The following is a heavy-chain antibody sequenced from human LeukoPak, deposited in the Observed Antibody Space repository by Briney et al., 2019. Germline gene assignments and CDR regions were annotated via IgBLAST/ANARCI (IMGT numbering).Heavy chain of an antibody. V-gene: IGHV3-23*01. CDR2: ISGTGSST. J-gene: IGHJ5*02. D-gene: IGHD2-2*02. CDR3: AKASVAIPQYCNS. Sequence: GSLRLSCEASGFTFGNYAINWVRQAPGKGLEWVSTISGTGSSTYYADSAKGRFTISRDNSKDTLFLQLNSLTAADTAMYFYAKASVAIPQYCNSWGQGTLVTVSS. CDR1: GFTFGNYA.